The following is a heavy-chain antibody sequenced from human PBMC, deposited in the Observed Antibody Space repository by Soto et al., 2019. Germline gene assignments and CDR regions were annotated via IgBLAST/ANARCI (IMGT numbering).Heavy chain of an antibody. CDR3: AREVGGDHSSSWTPSYYYYGMDV. Sequence: GGSLRLSCAASGFTFSSYAMHWVRQAPGKGLEWVAVISYDGSNKYYADSVKGRFTISRDNSKNTLYLQMNSLRAEDTAVYYCAREVGGDHSSSWTPSYYYYGMDVWGQGTTVTVSS. D-gene: IGHD6-13*01. V-gene: IGHV3-30-3*01. CDR2: ISYDGSNK. CDR1: GFTFSSYA. J-gene: IGHJ6*02.